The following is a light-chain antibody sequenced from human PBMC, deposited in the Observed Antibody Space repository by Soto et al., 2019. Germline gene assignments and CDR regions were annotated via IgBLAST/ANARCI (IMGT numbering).Light chain of an antibody. CDR2: DVS. J-gene: IGLJ2*01. V-gene: IGLV2-11*01. CDR1: SSDVGGYNF. CDR3: CSYAGTYTYVV. Sequence: QSALTPPRSVSGSPGQSVTISCTGTSSDVGGYNFVSWYQHHPGKAPKVLIYDVSKRPSGVPDRFSGSKSGNTASLTISGLQAEDEADYHCCSYAGTYTYVVFGGGTKVTVL.